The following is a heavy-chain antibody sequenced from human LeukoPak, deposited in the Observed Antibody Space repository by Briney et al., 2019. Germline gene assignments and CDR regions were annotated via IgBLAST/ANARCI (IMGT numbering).Heavy chain of an antibody. J-gene: IGHJ6*03. Sequence: GGSLRLSCAASGFTFSSYGMHWVRQAPGKGLEWVAFIRYDGSNKYYADSVKGRFTISRDNSKNTLYLQMNSLRAEDTAVYYCAKDIAVAGYYYYMDVWGKGTTVTISS. D-gene: IGHD6-19*01. CDR3: AKDIAVAGYYYYMDV. CDR2: IRYDGSNK. CDR1: GFTFSSYG. V-gene: IGHV3-30*02.